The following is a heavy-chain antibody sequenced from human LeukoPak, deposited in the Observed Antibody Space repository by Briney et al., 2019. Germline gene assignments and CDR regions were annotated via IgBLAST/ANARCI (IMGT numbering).Heavy chain of an antibody. J-gene: IGHJ6*02. CDR1: GGSFSDYF. V-gene: IGHV4-34*01. CDR3: ARDVVLVPAAIHYGMDV. Sequence: SETLSLTCAVYGGSFSDYFWGWIRQPPGKGLEWIGEINHSGRTYYNPSLKSRVTISVDTSKNQFSLNLSSVTAADTVVYYCARDVVLVPAAIHYGMDVWGQGTTVTVSS. CDR2: INHSGRT. D-gene: IGHD2-2*01.